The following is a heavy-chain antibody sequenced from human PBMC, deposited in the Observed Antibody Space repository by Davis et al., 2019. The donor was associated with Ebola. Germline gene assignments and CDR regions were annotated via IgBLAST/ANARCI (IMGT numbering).Heavy chain of an antibody. V-gene: IGHV3-33*03. CDR3: ARPSGRFYAGAIHY. J-gene: IGHJ4*02. D-gene: IGHD1-26*01. CDR1: GLTFTKYA. CDR2: IWSDGTGK. Sequence: PGGSLRLSCSASGLTFTKYAMHWVRQAPGQALEWVAVIWSDGTGKYDADPVKGRFTISRDDSNNTVYLQMNNRRVEDTAVNYCARPSGRFYAGAIHYWGQGNLVTVTS.